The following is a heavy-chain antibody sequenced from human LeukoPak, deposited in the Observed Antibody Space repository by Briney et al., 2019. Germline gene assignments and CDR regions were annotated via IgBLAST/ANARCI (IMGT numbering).Heavy chain of an antibody. Sequence: ASVKVSCKASGYTFTGYYMHWVRQARGHGLEWMGWMNPYTGGTDFAQRFQGRVTLTRDTALTTAYMDLTSLGPDDTAIYFCTRSERVKGIFDFWGQGSLVVVSS. D-gene: IGHD1-1*01. CDR1: GYTFTGYY. CDR2: MNPYTGGT. J-gene: IGHJ4*02. V-gene: IGHV1-2*02. CDR3: TRSERVKGIFDF.